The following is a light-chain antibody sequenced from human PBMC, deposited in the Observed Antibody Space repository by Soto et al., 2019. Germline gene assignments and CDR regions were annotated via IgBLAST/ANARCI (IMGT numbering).Light chain of an antibody. CDR2: GAS. Sequence: IVLTQSPGTLSLSPGERATLSCRASQSFXSNYLAWYQQKPGQAPRLLXFGASIRDTGSPDRLSGRGSGTVFTLTISRLEPEDFAVYYCQQYGSAPGTFGPGTKVDIK. CDR3: QQYGSAPGT. V-gene: IGKV3-20*01. CDR1: QSFXSNY. J-gene: IGKJ1*01.